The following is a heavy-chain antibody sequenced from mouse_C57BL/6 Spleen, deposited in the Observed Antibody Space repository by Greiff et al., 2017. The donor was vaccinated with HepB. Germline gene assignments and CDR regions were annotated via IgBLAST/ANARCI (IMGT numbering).Heavy chain of an antibody. Sequence: VQLQESGAELVRPGTSVKVSCKASGYAFTNYLIGWVKQRPGQGLEWIGVINPGSGGTNYNEKFKGKATRTADKSASTAYMQLSSLTSEDSAVYFCARSEGNYYGSSYFFAYWGQGTLVTVSA. CDR2: INPGSGGT. J-gene: IGHJ3*01. CDR3: ARSEGNYYGSSYFFAY. V-gene: IGHV1-54*01. CDR1: GYAFTNYL. D-gene: IGHD1-1*01.